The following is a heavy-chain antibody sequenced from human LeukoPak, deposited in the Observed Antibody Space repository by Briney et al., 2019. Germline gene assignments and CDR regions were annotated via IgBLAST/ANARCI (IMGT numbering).Heavy chain of an antibody. CDR1: GFTFTNYW. V-gene: IGHV3-74*03. J-gene: IGHJ3*02. Sequence: PGGSLRLSCAASGFTFTNYWMHWVRQAPGKGLVWVSRMDSGGSSTTYADSVKGRFTISRDNSKNTLYLQMNSLRAEDTAVYYCAKAGRHDAFDIWGQGTMVTVSS. CDR2: MDSGGSST. CDR3: AKAGRHDAFDI.